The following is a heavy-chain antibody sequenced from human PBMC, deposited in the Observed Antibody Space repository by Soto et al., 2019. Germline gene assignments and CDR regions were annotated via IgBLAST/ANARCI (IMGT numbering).Heavy chain of an antibody. CDR1: GGSFSGYY. V-gene: IGHV4-34*01. CDR2: INHSGST. Sequence: PSETLSPTCAVYGGSFSGYYWTRIRQPPGTGLEWIGEINHSGSTNYNPSLKSRVTISVDTSKNQFSLKLTSVTAADTAVYYCARDKITGLFDYWGQGTLVTVSS. CDR3: ARDKITGLFDY. D-gene: IGHD2-8*02. J-gene: IGHJ4*02.